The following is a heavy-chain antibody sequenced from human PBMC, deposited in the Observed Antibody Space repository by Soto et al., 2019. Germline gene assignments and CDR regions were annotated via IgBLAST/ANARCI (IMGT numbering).Heavy chain of an antibody. CDR3: AHRPIVGAAI. D-gene: IGHD1-26*01. V-gene: IGHV4-4*02. CDR1: GGSISNSNW. CDR2: IFHSGST. Sequence: QVQLQESGPGLVKPSGTLSLTCAVFGGSISNSNWWTWVRQPPGKGLDWIGEIFHSGSTNYNSSLMGRVTISVDKANNPSSLKLSSVTAADTAVYYCAHRPIVGAAIWGQGTLVTVSS. J-gene: IGHJ4*02.